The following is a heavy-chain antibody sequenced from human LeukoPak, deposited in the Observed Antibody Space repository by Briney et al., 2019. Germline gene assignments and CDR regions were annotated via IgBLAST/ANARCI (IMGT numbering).Heavy chain of an antibody. CDR1: GFTFSDYW. CDR2: INSDGSST. CDR3: ARVFLPATTYGYFDP. V-gene: IGHV3-74*01. Sequence: GGSLRLSCAASGFTFSDYWMHWIRQAPGKGLVWVSRINSDGSSTSYADSVKGRFTISRDNAKNTLYLQMNGLRADDTAVYFCARVFLPATTYGYFDPWGQGTLVTVSS. J-gene: IGHJ5*02. D-gene: IGHD5-24*01.